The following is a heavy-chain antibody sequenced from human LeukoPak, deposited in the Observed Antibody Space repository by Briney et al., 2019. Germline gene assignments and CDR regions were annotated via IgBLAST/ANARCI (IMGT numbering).Heavy chain of an antibody. CDR3: SRASGAHHDAFDI. D-gene: IGHD1-1*01. CDR1: GGSISSGDYY. Sequence: PSETLSLTCTVSGGSISSGDYYWSWIRQPPGKGLEWIGYIYYSGSTYYNPSLKSRVTISVDTSKNQFSLKLSSVTAADTAVYYCSRASGAHHDAFDIWGQGTMVTVSS. CDR2: IYYSGST. V-gene: IGHV4-30-4*02. J-gene: IGHJ3*02.